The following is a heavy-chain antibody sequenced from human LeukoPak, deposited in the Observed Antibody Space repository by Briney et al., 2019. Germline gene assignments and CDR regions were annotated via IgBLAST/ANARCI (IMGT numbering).Heavy chain of an antibody. Sequence: SETLSLTCTVSGGSISSGSYYWSWIRPPAGKGLEWIGRIYTSGSTNYNPSLKSRVTISVDTSKNQFSLKLSSVTAADTAVYYCARGSTRATLDYWGQGTLVTVSS. J-gene: IGHJ4*02. CDR2: IYTSGST. D-gene: IGHD2-2*01. CDR1: GGSISSGSYY. CDR3: ARGSTRATLDY. V-gene: IGHV4-61*02.